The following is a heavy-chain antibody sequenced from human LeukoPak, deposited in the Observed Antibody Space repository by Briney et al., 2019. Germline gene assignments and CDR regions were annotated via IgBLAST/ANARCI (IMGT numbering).Heavy chain of an antibody. CDR3: ARGAAAAGYFAY. CDR2: TYYRSKWYN. J-gene: IGHJ4*02. D-gene: IGHD6-13*01. V-gene: IGHV6-1*01. CDR1: GDSVSSNGAA. Sequence: SQTLSLTCAISGDSVSSNGAAWNWIRQCPSRGLEWLGRTYYRSKWYNDYAVSVKSRITINPDTSKNQFSLQLNSVTPEDTAVYYCARGAAAAGYFAYWGQGTLVTVSS.